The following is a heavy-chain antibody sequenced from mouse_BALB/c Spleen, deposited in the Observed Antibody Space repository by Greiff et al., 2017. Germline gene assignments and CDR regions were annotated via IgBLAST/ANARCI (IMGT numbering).Heavy chain of an antibody. J-gene: IGHJ3*01. CDR1: GYTFTSYY. V-gene: IGHV1S56*01. Sequence: QVQLQQSGPELVKPGASVRISCKASGYTFTSYYIHWVKQRPGQGLEWIGWIYPGNVNTKYNEKFKGKATLTADKSSSTAYMQLSSLTSEDSAVYFCAYGNYEAWFAYWGQGTLVTVSA. CDR3: AYGNYEAWFAY. D-gene: IGHD2-10*02. CDR2: IYPGNVNT.